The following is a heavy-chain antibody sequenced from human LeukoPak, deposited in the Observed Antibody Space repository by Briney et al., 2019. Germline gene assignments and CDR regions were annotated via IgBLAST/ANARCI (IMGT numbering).Heavy chain of an antibody. CDR3: ARVTLPAARTTYYYYYMDV. J-gene: IGHJ6*03. CDR2: IYHSGST. CDR1: GGSISSGGYY. D-gene: IGHD2-2*01. Sequence: SETLSLTCTVSGGSISSGGYYWSWIRQPPGKGLEWIGYIYHSGSTYYNPSLKSRVTISVDRSKNQFSLKLSSVTAADTAVYYCARVTLPAARTTYYYYYMDVWGKGTTVTVSS. V-gene: IGHV4-30-2*01.